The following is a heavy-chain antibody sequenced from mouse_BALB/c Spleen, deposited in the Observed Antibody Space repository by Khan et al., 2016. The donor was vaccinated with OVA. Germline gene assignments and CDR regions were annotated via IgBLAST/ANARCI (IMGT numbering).Heavy chain of an antibody. V-gene: IGHV3-2*02. D-gene: IGHD2-3*01. Sequence: EVQLVESGPGLVKPSQSLSLTCTVTGYSITSDYAWNWIRQFPGNKLEWMGYISYSGSTNYNPAFKSRISITRDTSKNQFFLQLNSVTTEDTATYYCARDGSRYNYAIDYWGQGTSVTVSS. J-gene: IGHJ4*01. CDR2: ISYSGST. CDR1: GYSITSDYA. CDR3: ARDGSRYNYAIDY.